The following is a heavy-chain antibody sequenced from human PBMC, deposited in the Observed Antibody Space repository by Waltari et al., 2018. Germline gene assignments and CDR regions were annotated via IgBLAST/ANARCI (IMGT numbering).Heavy chain of an antibody. D-gene: IGHD1-26*01. CDR2: IYHSGGN. CDR1: GYSISSGYY. CDR3: ARHVVGAAIDY. J-gene: IGHJ4*02. V-gene: IGHV4-38-2*01. Sequence: QVQLQESGPGLVKPSETLSLTCAVSGYSISSGYYWGWIRQPPGKGLECIGSIYHSGGNYYNTSPKGRVTRSVDTSKNQFSLKLSSVTAADTAVYYCARHVVGAAIDYWGQGTLVTVSS.